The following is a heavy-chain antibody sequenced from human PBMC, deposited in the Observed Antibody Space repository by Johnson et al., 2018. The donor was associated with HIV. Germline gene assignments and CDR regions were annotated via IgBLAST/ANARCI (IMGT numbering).Heavy chain of an antibody. CDR2: IKEDGSEK. D-gene: IGHD3-10*01. Sequence: VQLVESGGGVVRPGGSLRLSCAAAGFTFDDYGMSWVRQAPGKGLEWVASIKEDGSEKYYVDSVKGRFTISRDNAKKSLYLQMKSLRAVDTAVYYCARSDITLVRGGAFDIWGQGTMVSVSS. V-gene: IGHV3-7*01. CDR3: ARSDITLVRGGAFDI. CDR1: GFTFDDYG. J-gene: IGHJ3*02.